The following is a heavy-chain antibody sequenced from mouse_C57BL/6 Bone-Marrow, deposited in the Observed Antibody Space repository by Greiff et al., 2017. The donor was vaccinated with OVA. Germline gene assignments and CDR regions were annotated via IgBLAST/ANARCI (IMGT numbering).Heavy chain of an antibody. CDR3: ARETVVARGGFAY. CDR2: ISDGGGYT. Sequence: EVQLVQSGGGLVRPGASVKLSCAASGFTFSSYAMSWVRQSPGKRLEWVATISDGGGYTYYPDNVKGRFTMARDNAKTNLYLQLSQLKSEDTAMYYGARETVVARGGFAYWGQGTLVTVSA. CDR1: GFTFSSYA. V-gene: IGHV5-4*01. D-gene: IGHD1-1*01. J-gene: IGHJ3*01.